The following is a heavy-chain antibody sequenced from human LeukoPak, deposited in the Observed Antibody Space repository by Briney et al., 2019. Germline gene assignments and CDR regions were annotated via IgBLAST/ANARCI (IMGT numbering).Heavy chain of an antibody. D-gene: IGHD6-13*01. CDR3: TRPRSYIAAAGTLPWYFDL. CDR1: GFTFSSYG. Sequence: GGSLRLSCVASGFTFSSYGMTWVRQAPGKGLEWVSAISGSGGSIYYADSVKGRFTVSRDNSMNTLYLQMNSLKTEDTAVYYCTRPRSYIAAAGTLPWYFDLWGRGTLVTVSS. V-gene: IGHV3-23*01. CDR2: ISGSGGSI. J-gene: IGHJ2*01.